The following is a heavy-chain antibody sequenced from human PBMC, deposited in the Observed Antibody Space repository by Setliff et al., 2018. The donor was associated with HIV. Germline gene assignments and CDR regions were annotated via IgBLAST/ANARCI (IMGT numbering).Heavy chain of an antibody. Sequence: PGGSLRLSCAASGFTFSSYAMHWVRQAPGKGLEWVSYISSSSNTIYYADSVKGRFIISRDNAKNSLYLQMSSLRAEDTAVYYCARVSQPGDHYWYFDLWGRGTLVTVSS. CDR2: ISSSSNTI. V-gene: IGHV3-48*01. CDR3: ARVSQPGDHYWYFDL. CDR1: GFTFSSYA. J-gene: IGHJ2*01. D-gene: IGHD7-27*01.